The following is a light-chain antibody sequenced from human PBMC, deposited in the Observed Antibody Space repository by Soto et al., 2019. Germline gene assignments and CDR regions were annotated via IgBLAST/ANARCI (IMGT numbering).Light chain of an antibody. V-gene: IGKV3-11*01. CDR1: QSVSSY. Sequence: EIVLTQSPATLSLSPGERATLSCRASQSVSSYLAWYQQKPGKAPRLLIYDASNRATGIPARFSGSGSGTDFTLTISSLEPEDFAVYYCQQLWTFGQGTKVEIK. J-gene: IGKJ1*01. CDR3: QQLWT. CDR2: DAS.